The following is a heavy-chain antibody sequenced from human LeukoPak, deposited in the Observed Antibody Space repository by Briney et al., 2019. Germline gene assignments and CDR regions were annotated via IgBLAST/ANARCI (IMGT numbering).Heavy chain of an antibody. J-gene: IGHJ4*02. D-gene: IGHD1-26*01. Sequence: PGGSLRLSCAASGFTFSSYEMNWVRQAPGKGLEWVSYISSSGSTIYYADSVKGRFTISRDNAKNSLYLQMNSLRAEDTAVYYCARDRVVGATAPSGFDYWGQGTLVTVSS. CDR2: ISSSGSTI. V-gene: IGHV3-48*03. CDR1: GFTFSSYE. CDR3: ARDRVVGATAPSGFDY.